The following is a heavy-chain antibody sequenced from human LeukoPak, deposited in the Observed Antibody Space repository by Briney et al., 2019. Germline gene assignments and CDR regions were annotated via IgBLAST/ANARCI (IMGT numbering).Heavy chain of an antibody. CDR2: INLSGGTA. CDR3: ATSLPAAGYYFDH. D-gene: IGHD6-13*01. J-gene: IGHJ4*02. CDR1: RYTFTSYY. V-gene: IGHV1-46*01. Sequence: ASVKVSCKASRYTFTSYYMHWVRQAPGRGLEWMGIINLSGGTATYAQKFQGRVTMTRETSTSTVNMELSSLRSEDTAVYYCATSLPAAGYYFDHWGQGTLVTVSS.